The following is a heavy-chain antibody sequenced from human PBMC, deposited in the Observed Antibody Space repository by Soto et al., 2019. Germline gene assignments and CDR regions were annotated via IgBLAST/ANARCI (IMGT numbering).Heavy chain of an antibody. J-gene: IGHJ6*02. CDR1: GGTFSSYA. CDR2: IIPIFGTA. Sequence: QVQLVQSGAEVKKPGSSVKVSCKASGGTFSSYAISWVRQAPGQGLEWMGGIIPIFGTANYAQKFQGRVKITADKSTSTAYMELSSLRSEDTAVYCCARASGYDYSPYYYYCMDVWGQGTTVTVSS. V-gene: IGHV1-69*06. CDR3: ARASGYDYSPYYYYCMDV. D-gene: IGHD5-12*01.